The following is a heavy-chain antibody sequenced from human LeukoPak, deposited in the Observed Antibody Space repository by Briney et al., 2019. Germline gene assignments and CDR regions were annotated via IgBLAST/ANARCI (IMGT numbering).Heavy chain of an antibody. CDR2: ITGSSSTI. CDR1: GFTLSSYS. J-gene: IGHJ4*02. CDR3: ATDRHWAFDY. Sequence: PGGSLRLSCAASGFTLSSYSMNWVRQAPGKGLEWVSYITGSSSTISYADSVKGRFNISRDNARNSLYLQMNSLRAEDTAVYYCATDRHWAFDYWGQGTLVTVSS. D-gene: IGHD3-16*01. V-gene: IGHV3-48*01.